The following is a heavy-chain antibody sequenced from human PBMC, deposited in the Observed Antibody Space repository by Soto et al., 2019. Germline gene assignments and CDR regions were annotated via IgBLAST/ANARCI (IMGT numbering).Heavy chain of an antibody. CDR1: GGSISSGGYY. J-gene: IGHJ6*02. CDR2: IYYSEST. D-gene: IGHD2-2*01. V-gene: IGHV4-61*08. CDR3: ARARYQLLHPYYYGMDV. Sequence: PSETLCLTCTVSGGSISSGGYYWSWLRQHPGKGLEWIGYIYYSESTKSNPSLKSRVTISVDTSRNQVSLKLSSVTAADSAVYFCARARYQLLHPYYYGMDVWGQGTTVTVSS.